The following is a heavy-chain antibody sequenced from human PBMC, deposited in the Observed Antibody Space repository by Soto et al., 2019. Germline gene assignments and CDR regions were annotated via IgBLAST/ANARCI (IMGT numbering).Heavy chain of an antibody. CDR2: MSPNSGDT. D-gene: IGHD1-1*01. CDR3: ARNSPNTGWFDS. CDR1: GYTFIDYD. J-gene: IGHJ5*01. Sequence: VKVSCKASGYTFIDYDINWMRQAAGQGLEWLGWMSPNSGDTGYAQKFQGRVTMTRSTSILTAYMELSSLTSEDTAVYFCARNSPNTGWFDSWGRGTQVTVSS. V-gene: IGHV1-8*01.